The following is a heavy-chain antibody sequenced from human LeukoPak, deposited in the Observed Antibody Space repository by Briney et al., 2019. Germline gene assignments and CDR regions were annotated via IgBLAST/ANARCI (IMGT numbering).Heavy chain of an antibody. Sequence: PGGFLRLSCAAAGFTISSYAMSWVRQAPGRVLEWGSAISGSAGSTYYADSVKGRFTISRDNSKNTLYLQMNSLRAEDKAVYYCAKDRAYYDILTGYYIDERGYFDYWGQGTLVTDSS. CDR2: ISGSAGST. CDR1: GFTISSYA. D-gene: IGHD3-9*01. V-gene: IGHV3-23*01. CDR3: AKDRAYYDILTGYYIDERGYFDY. J-gene: IGHJ4*02.